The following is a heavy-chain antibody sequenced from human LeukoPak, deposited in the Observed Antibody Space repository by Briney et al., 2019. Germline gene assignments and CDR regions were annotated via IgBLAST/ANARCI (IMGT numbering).Heavy chain of an antibody. CDR1: GFTFSSYA. CDR2: ISYDGSNK. V-gene: IGHV3-30-3*01. J-gene: IGHJ4*02. D-gene: IGHD2-8*01. CDR3: ARRREMAK. Sequence: PGGSLRLSCAASGFTFSSYAMHWVRQAPGKGLEWVAVISYDGSNKYYADSVKGRFTISRDNSKNTLYLQMNSLRAEDTAVYYCARRREMAKWGQGTLATVSS.